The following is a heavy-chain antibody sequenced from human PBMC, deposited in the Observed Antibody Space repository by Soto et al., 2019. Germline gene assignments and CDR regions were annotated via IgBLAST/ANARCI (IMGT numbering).Heavy chain of an antibody. D-gene: IGHD3-10*02. CDR3: ARGGTRFGELYFQH. Sequence: QVQLQESGPGLVKPSQTLSLTCTVSGGSISSGGYYWSWIRQHPGKGLEWIGYIYYSGSTYYNPSLKSRVTISVDTSKNQFSLKLCSVTAADTAVYYCARGGTRFGELYFQHWGQGTLVTVSS. V-gene: IGHV4-31*03. J-gene: IGHJ1*01. CDR1: GGSISSGGYY. CDR2: IYYSGST.